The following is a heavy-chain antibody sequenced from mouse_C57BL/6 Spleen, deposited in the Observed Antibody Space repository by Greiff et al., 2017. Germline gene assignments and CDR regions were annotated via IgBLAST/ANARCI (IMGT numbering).Heavy chain of an antibody. V-gene: IGHV8-8*01. Sequence: QVTLKECGPGILQPSQTLSLTCSFSGFSLSTFGMGVGWIRQPSGKGLEWLAHIWWDDDKYYNPALKSRLTISKDTSKNQVFLKIANVDTADTATYYCARMNGDYYGSSPFDYWGQGTTLTVSS. CDR1: GFSLSTFGMG. D-gene: IGHD1-1*01. J-gene: IGHJ2*01. CDR3: ARMNGDYYGSSPFDY. CDR2: IWWDDDK.